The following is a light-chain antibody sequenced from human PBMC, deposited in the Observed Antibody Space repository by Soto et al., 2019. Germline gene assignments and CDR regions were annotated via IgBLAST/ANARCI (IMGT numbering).Light chain of an antibody. CDR3: QQYSSWLWT. CDR1: QSVGTK. J-gene: IGKJ1*01. Sequence: IVMTQSPATLSVSPGERATLSCSASQSVGTKLAWYQQTPGQAPRLLIYGASNRATGVPARISGSVSGTEFTLTIASLQSEDFAVYYCQQYSSWLWTFGQGTKVDIK. V-gene: IGKV3-15*01. CDR2: GAS.